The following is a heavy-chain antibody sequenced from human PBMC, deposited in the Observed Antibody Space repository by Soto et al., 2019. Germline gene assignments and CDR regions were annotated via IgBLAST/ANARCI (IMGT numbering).Heavy chain of an antibody. Sequence: PGGALRLSWAASGFTFSSYAMSWGRQAPGKGLEWVSSISGSGGGTYYADSVKGRFTFSRDNSKNTLYLQMNSPRAEDTAAYYCAKFGMATTKRSPPYYIDYWAQGALVTVSS. CDR2: ISGSGGGT. CDR1: GFTFSSYA. J-gene: IGHJ4*02. V-gene: IGHV3-23*01. CDR3: AKFGMATTKRSPPYYIDY. D-gene: IGHD1-1*01.